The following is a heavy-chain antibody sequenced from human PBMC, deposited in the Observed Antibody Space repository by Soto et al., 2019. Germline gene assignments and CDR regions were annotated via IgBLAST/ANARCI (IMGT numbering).Heavy chain of an antibody. Sequence: ASVKVSCKASGYTFTSYDINWVRQATGQGLEWMGWMNPNSGNTGYAQKFQGRVTMTRNTSISTAYMELSSLRSEDTAVYYCARVGSAAAGIDYWGQGTLVTVSS. CDR2: MNPNSGNT. CDR3: ARVGSAAAGIDY. D-gene: IGHD6-13*01. J-gene: IGHJ4*02. CDR1: GYTFTSYD. V-gene: IGHV1-8*01.